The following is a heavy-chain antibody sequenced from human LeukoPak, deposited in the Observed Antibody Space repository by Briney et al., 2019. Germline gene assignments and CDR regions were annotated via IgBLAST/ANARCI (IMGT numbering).Heavy chain of an antibody. V-gene: IGHV1-46*01. D-gene: IGHD6-6*01. CDR1: GYTFTSYY. Sequence: ASVRVSCKASGYTFTSYYMHWVRQAPGQGLEWMGIINPSDGSTSYAQKFQGRVTMTRDTSIGTAYMELSRLRSDDTAVYYCARSGDSIAARPMYYYYYYMDVWGKGTTVTVSS. CDR3: ARSGDSIAARPMYYYYYYMDV. CDR2: INPSDGST. J-gene: IGHJ6*03.